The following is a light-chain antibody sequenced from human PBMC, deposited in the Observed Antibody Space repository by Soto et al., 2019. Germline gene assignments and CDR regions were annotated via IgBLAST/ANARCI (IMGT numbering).Light chain of an antibody. CDR1: SSNIGAIYD. J-gene: IGLJ1*01. CDR2: GNN. CDR3: QSYDRSLSGYV. V-gene: IGLV1-40*01. Sequence: QSVLTQPPSVSGAPGQSVTISCTGGSSNIGAIYDVHWYQQVPGTAPKLLIYGNNNRPSGVPDRFSGSKSGTSASLAITGLQAEDEADYYCQSYDRSLSGYVFGTGTKVTVL.